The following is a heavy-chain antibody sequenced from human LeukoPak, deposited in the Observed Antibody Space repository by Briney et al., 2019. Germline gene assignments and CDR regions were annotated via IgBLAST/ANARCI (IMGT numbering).Heavy chain of an antibody. V-gene: IGHV3-30*04. CDR2: ISFDGSNK. Sequence: GGSLRLSCAASGFTFSTYAMHWVRQAPGKGLEWVAIISFDGSNKYYADSVRGRFTISRDNSKSTLSMQMNSLRAEDTAIYYCATYRQVLLPFESWGQGTLVTVSS. J-gene: IGHJ4*02. CDR1: GFTFSTYA. D-gene: IGHD2-8*02. CDR3: ATYRQVLLPFES.